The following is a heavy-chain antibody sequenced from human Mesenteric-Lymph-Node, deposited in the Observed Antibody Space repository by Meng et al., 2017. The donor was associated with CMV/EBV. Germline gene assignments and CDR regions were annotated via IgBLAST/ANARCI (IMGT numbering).Heavy chain of an antibody. D-gene: IGHD3-9*01. J-gene: IGHJ4*02. CDR2: MNPSSGNT. V-gene: IGHV1-8*01. CDR3: ARGYYDVLTGYYSLYYFDY. Sequence: FTTYDFNWVRQSTGQGLEWVGWMNPSSGNTGYAQKFQGRVTMTRNISISTAYMELSSLRSEDTAVYYCARGYYDVLTGYYSLYYFDYWGQGTLVTVSS. CDR1: FTTYD.